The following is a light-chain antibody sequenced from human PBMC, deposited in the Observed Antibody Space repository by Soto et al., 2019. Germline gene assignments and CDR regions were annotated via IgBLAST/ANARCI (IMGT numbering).Light chain of an antibody. CDR2: DAS. Sequence: EIVLTQSPATLSLSPGERATLSCRASQSVSSYLAWYQQKPGQVPRLVIYDASNRATGIPGRFSGSGSGTDFTLTISSLEPEDFGVYYCQPRSSWPRTFGQGTKVEIK. CDR3: QPRSSWPRT. V-gene: IGKV3-11*01. J-gene: IGKJ1*01. CDR1: QSVSSY.